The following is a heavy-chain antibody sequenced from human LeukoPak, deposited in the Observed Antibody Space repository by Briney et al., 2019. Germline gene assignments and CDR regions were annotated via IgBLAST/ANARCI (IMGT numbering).Heavy chain of an antibody. J-gene: IGHJ4*02. V-gene: IGHV3-48*02. Sequence: GGSLRLSCAASGFTFSSYSMNWVRQAPGKGLEWVSYISSSSSTRYYADSVKGRFTISRDNTKDSLYLQMNSLRDADTAVYYCAKYLPTVVTTDWGQGTLVTVSS. CDR1: GFTFSSYS. CDR2: ISSSSSTR. CDR3: AKYLPTVVTTD. D-gene: IGHD4-23*01.